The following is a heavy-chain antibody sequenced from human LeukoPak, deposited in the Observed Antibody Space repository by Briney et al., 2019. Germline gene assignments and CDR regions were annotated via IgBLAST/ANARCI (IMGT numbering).Heavy chain of an antibody. CDR2: VYYSGNT. CDR1: GGSISSGSYY. Sequence: PSETLSLTCTVSGGSISSGSYYWGWVRQSPGKGLEWIGSVYYSGNTYYIPSLKSRITISRDTSKNQFSLKLTSVTAADTAVYYCVRGGIPDYWGQGILVTVSS. D-gene: IGHD2-21*01. V-gene: IGHV4-39*07. CDR3: VRGGIPDY. J-gene: IGHJ4*02.